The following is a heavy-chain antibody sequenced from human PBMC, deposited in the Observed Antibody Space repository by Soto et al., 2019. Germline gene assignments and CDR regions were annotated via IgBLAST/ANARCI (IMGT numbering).Heavy chain of an antibody. Sequence: QLQLQESGPGLVKPSETLSLTCTVSGGSVSSSNYYCGWIRQPPGKGLEWIGSIYYSGATYYNPSLKRRVTISVDTSKNQFSLKLTSGTAADTAVYYCARLIPPDYGDYEFDYLGQGTLVTVSS. V-gene: IGHV4-39*01. D-gene: IGHD4-17*01. J-gene: IGHJ4*02. CDR1: GGSVSSSNYY. CDR2: IYYSGAT. CDR3: ARLIPPDYGDYEFDY.